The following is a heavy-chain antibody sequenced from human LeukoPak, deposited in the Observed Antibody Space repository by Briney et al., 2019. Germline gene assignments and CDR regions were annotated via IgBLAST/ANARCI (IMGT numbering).Heavy chain of an antibody. V-gene: IGHV3-74*01. J-gene: IGHJ2*01. CDR1: GFTFNTYW. CDR3: ARAKPADFDL. CDR2: VKEDGRET. Sequence: GGSLRLSCVGSGFTFNTYWINWVRQAPGKGLVWVSRVKEDGRETNYADSVKGRFTLSRDNAKNTVYLQMNNLRAEDTAVYHCARAKPADFDLWGRGTLVTVSS.